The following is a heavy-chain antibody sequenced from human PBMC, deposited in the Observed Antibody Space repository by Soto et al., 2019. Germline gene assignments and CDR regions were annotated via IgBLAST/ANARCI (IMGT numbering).Heavy chain of an antibody. V-gene: IGHV4-34*01. J-gene: IGHJ3*02. D-gene: IGHD1-1*01. CDR3: ARVERGTATTVVDAFDI. Sequence: QVQLQQWGAGLLKPSETLSLTCAVYGGFVSSGSYYWSWIRQPPGKGLEWIGEMSHSGGTHFNPSLKSRFTVSVDTSKNQCSLKMCSVTAADTALDYCARVERGTATTVVDAFDIWGPGTMVTVSS. CDR2: MSHSGGT. CDR1: GGFVSSGSYY.